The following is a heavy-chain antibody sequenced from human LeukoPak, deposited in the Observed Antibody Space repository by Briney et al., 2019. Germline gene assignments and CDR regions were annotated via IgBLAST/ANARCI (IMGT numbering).Heavy chain of an antibody. CDR3: ARAGYSYGYNWFDP. J-gene: IGHJ5*02. CDR1: GFTFSSYS. Sequence: GGSLRLSCAASGFTFSSYSMNWVRQAPGKGLEWVSYISSSSSTIYYADSVKGRFTISRDNAKNSLYLQMNSLRAEDTAVYYCARAGYSYGYNWFDPWGQGTLATVSS. D-gene: IGHD5-18*01. CDR2: ISSSSSTI. V-gene: IGHV3-48*01.